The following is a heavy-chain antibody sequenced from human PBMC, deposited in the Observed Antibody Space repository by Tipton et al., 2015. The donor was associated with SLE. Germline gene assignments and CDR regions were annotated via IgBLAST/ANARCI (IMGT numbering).Heavy chain of an antibody. V-gene: IGHV3-66*02. CDR3: AGGRWFDP. CDR2: IYSGGST. Sequence: SLRLSCTASGFTFGDYAMSWVRQAPGKGLEWVSVIYSGGSTYYADSVKGRFTISRDNSKNTLYLQMNSLRAEDTAVYYCAGGRWFDPWGQGTLVTVSS. D-gene: IGHD1-26*01. CDR1: GFTFGDYA. J-gene: IGHJ5*02.